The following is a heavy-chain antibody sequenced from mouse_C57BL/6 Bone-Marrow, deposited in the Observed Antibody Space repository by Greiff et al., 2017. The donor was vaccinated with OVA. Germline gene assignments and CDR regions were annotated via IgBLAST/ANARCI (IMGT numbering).Heavy chain of an antibody. CDR2: IDPSDSET. V-gene: IGHV1-52*01. CDR1: GYTFTSYW. Sequence: QVQLQQPGAELVRPGSSVKLSCKASGYTFTSYWMHWVKQRPIQGLEWIGNIDPSDSETHYNQKFKDKATLTVDKSSSTAYMQLSSLTSEDSAVYYCAYGYPYYAMDYWGQGSSVTVSS. J-gene: IGHJ4*01. D-gene: IGHD2-2*01. CDR3: AYGYPYYAMDY.